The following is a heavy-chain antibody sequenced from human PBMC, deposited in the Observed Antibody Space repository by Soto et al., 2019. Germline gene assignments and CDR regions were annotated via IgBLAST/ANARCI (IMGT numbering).Heavy chain of an antibody. CDR2: INHSGST. J-gene: IGHJ4*02. CDR1: GGSFGGYY. D-gene: IGHD4-17*01. V-gene: IGHV4-34*01. CDR3: ARKLLVAASDNGDYTSRFDY. Sequence: QPITDALCGGSFGGYYWSWIRQKQGKGLEWIGEINHSGSTNYDPSLKSRVTISVDTSKNQFSLELNSVTAANTAVYYCARKLLVAASDNGDYTSRFDYWGQGTLVTVSS.